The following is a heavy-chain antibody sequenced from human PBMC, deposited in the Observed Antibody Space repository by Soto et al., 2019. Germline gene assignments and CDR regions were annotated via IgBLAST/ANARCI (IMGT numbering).Heavy chain of an antibody. J-gene: IGHJ4*02. CDR1: GYSFTSYW. CDR3: VRQRRPIAAAIE. Sequence: GESLKISCKGSGYSFTSYWIGWVRQMPGKGLEWMGIIYPGDSDTRYSPSFQGQVTISADKSISTAYLQWSSLKDSDTAMYYFVRQRRPIAAAIEWCQGILVTVS. D-gene: IGHD6-13*01. V-gene: IGHV5-51*01. CDR2: IYPGDSDT.